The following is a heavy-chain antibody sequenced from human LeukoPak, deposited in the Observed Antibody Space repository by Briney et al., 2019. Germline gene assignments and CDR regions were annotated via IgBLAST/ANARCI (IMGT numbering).Heavy chain of an antibody. CDR2: INHSGST. CDR3: ARDSYYDSSGYRFDY. D-gene: IGHD3-22*01. V-gene: IGHV4-34*01. CDR1: GGSFSGYY. J-gene: IGHJ4*02. Sequence: SETLSRTCAVYGGSFSGYYWSWIRQPPGKGLEWIGEINHSGSTNYNPSLKSRVTISVDTSKNQFSLKLSSVTAADTAVYYCARDSYYDSSGYRFDYWGQGTLVTVSS.